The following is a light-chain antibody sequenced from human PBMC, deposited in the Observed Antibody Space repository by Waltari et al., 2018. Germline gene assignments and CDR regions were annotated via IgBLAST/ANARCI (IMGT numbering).Light chain of an antibody. CDR1: QSVSSSY. J-gene: IGKJ2*01. CDR2: GAS. CDR3: QQYGSPSYT. Sequence: EIVLTQSPGTLSLSPGERATLSCRASQSVSSSYLAWYQQKPGQAPRLLIYGASSRATGIPDRFSGSGSGTDFTLTISRLEPEDFAVYYCQQYGSPSYTFGQGTKLGIK. V-gene: IGKV3-20*01.